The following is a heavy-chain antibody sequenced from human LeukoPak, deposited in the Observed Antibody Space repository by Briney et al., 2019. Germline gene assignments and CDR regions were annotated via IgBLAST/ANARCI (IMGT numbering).Heavy chain of an antibody. CDR1: AFTFSDYY. Sequence: PGGSLRLPCAASAFTFSDYYMTWIRQAPGKGLEWLSYISSSGSTIYYADSVKGRFTISRDNAKNSLFLHMNGLRAEDTAVYYCARRGVVAAPYFDYWGQGTLVTVSS. J-gene: IGHJ4*02. D-gene: IGHD2-15*01. V-gene: IGHV3-11*01. CDR3: ARRGVVAAPYFDY. CDR2: ISSSGSTI.